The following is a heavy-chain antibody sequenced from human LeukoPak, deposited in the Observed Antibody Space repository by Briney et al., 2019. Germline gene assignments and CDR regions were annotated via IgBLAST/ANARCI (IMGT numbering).Heavy chain of an antibody. J-gene: IGHJ6*03. CDR2: ISTYNGNT. CDR3: AREGRYSGSYMGSGMDV. Sequence: ASVKVSCKASGYIFTSFAVSWVRQAPGQGLEWMGWISTYNGNTNYAQKVQGRATMTTDTSTRTAYMELRSLTSDDTAVYYCAREGRYSGSYMGSGMDVWGKGTTVTISS. CDR1: GYIFTSFA. V-gene: IGHV1-18*04. D-gene: IGHD3-10*01.